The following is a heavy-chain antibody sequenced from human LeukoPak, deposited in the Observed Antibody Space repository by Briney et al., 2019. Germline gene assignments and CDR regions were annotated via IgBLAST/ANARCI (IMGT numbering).Heavy chain of an antibody. Sequence: GGSLRLSCAASGFTVSSNYMSWVRQAPGKGLEWVSVIYSGGSTYYADSVKGRFTISRDNSKNTLYLQMNSLRAEDTAVYYCARERQNKDFWSGGDYWGQGTLVTVSS. V-gene: IGHV3-66*01. D-gene: IGHD3-3*01. J-gene: IGHJ4*02. CDR1: GFTVSSNY. CDR2: IYSGGST. CDR3: ARERQNKDFWSGGDY.